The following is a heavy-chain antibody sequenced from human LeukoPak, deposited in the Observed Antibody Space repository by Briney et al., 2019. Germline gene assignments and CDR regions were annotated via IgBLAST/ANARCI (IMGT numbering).Heavy chain of an antibody. V-gene: IGHV3-7*01. D-gene: IGHD5-18*01. CDR1: GFTFSSYW. CDR2: IKEDGGKK. Sequence: AGGSLRLSCAASGFTFSSYWMSWVRQAPGKGLEWVANIKEDGGKKYYVDSVKGRFSISRDNAKNSLYLQMNSPRAEDTAVYYCARDRWGYSYGGDWGQGTLVTVSS. J-gene: IGHJ4*02. CDR3: ARDRWGYSYGGD.